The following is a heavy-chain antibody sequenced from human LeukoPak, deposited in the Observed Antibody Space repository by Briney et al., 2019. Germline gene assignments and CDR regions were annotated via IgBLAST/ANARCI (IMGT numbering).Heavy chain of an antibody. Sequence: GGSLSLSCAASGFTFTNYAMSWVRQAPGKGLEWVSAITGSGVTTYYADSVKGRFTISRDNSKNTLYLQMSSLRAEDTAVYYCAKDPAATLQFDYWGQGTLVTVSS. CDR3: AKDPAATLQFDY. CDR1: GFTFTNYA. D-gene: IGHD6-13*01. V-gene: IGHV3-23*01. CDR2: ITGSGVTT. J-gene: IGHJ4*02.